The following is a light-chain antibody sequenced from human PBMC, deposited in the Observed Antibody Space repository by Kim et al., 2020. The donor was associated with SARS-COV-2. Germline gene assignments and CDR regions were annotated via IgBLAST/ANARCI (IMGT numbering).Light chain of an antibody. CDR2: DVS. J-gene: IGLJ1*01. CDR1: RSSVGGYNY. V-gene: IGLV2-11*01. CDR3: CSYAGSYTNYV. Sequence: HSVTNSCTGTRSSVGGYNYVSWYQQHPGNAPKVMIYDVSKRPSGVPDRFSGSKSGNTASLTISGLQAEDEADYYCCSYAGSYTNYVFGTGTKVTVL.